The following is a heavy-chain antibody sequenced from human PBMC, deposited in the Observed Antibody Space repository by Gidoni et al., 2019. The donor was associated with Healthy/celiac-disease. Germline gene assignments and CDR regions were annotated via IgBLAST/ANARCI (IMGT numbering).Heavy chain of an antibody. CDR1: GFTFSSYG. CDR3: ARARRMDVEAFDI. D-gene: IGHD2-2*03. CDR2: IWYDGTNK. V-gene: IGHV3-33*01. Sequence: QVQLVESGGGVVQPGRSLRLSCAASGFTFSSYGMHWVRQAPGKGLEWVSVIWYDGTNKYYADSLKGRFSIYRDNSKNTMYLQMNSLRAEDTAVYYCARARRMDVEAFDIWGQGTMVTVSS. J-gene: IGHJ3*02.